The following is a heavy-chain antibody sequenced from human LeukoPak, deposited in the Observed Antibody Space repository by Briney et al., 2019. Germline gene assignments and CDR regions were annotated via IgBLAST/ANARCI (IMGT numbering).Heavy chain of an antibody. D-gene: IGHD2-2*01. CDR3: ASPGYCSSTSCSGFDY. CDR1: GGSISSYY. J-gene: IGHJ4*02. CDR2: IYSSGST. Sequence: PSETLSLTCTVSGGSISSYYWSWIRQPAGKGLEWIERIYSSGSTNYNPSLKSRVTMSVDTSKNQFSLKLSSVTAADTAVYYCASPGYCSSTSCSGFDYWGQGTLVTVSS. V-gene: IGHV4-4*07.